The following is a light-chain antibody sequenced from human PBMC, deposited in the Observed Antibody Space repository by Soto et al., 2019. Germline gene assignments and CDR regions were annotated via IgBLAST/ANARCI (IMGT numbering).Light chain of an antibody. J-gene: IGLJ1*01. CDR1: SRDVGGYNY. CDR2: EVS. Sequence: QSALTQPASVSGSPGQSITISCTGTSRDVGGYNYVSWHQQHPGKAPKVIITEVSNRPSGVSNRFSGSKSDNTASLTISGLQAEDEADYYCCSYTSTYVFGIGTKLTVL. CDR3: CSYTSTYV. V-gene: IGLV2-14*01.